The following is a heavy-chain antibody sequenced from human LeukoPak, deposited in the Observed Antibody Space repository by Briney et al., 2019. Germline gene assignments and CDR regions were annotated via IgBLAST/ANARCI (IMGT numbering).Heavy chain of an antibody. CDR1: GFTFSSRDW. CDR2: IKQEGSEK. V-gene: IGHV3-7*04. Sequence: GGSLRLSCVASGFTFSSRDWMTWVRQAPGKGLEWVANIKQEGSEKNYVDSVKGRFTISRDNAKNSLYLQMNSLRAEDTAVYYCARARYSSSWSERYYFDYWGQGTLVTVSS. D-gene: IGHD6-13*01. J-gene: IGHJ4*02. CDR3: ARARYSSSWSERYYFDY.